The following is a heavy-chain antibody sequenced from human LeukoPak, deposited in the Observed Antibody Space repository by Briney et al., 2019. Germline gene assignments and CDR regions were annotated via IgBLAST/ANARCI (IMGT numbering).Heavy chain of an antibody. CDR1: GGSISSGGYY. J-gene: IGHJ4*02. CDR2: IYYSGST. CDR3: ASLLRSPRSFDY. D-gene: IGHD3-10*01. V-gene: IGHV4-31*03. Sequence: PSETLSLTCTVSGGSISSGGYYWSWIRQHPGKGLEWIGYIYYSGSTYYNPSPKSRVTISVDTSKNQFSLKLSSVTAADTAVYYCASLLRSPRSFDYWGQGTLVTVSS.